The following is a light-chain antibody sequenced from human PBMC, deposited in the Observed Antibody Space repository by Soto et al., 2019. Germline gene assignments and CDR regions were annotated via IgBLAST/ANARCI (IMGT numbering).Light chain of an antibody. J-gene: IGKJ5*01. V-gene: IGKV1-17*01. CDR1: QSSSNY. CDR2: AAS. Sequence: DIKMTQSPSSLSASVGDRVTITCRASQSSSNYLQWYQHKSGQAPRLLVYAASRLQSGVPSRFSGSGSGTDFTLTISCLQSEDFATYYCQQYYRYPITFGQGTRLEI. CDR3: QQYYRYPIT.